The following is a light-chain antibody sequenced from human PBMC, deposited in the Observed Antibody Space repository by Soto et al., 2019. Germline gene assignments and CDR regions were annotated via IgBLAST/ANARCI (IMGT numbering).Light chain of an antibody. V-gene: IGKV3-20*01. J-gene: IGKJ1*01. CDR1: QSISSN. CDR2: AAS. CDR3: QQYGSSPWT. Sequence: EIVVTESPATLSVSPGDRASLSCRASQSISSNLTWYQQKPGQAPRLLIYAASNRATATPGRFSGSGSGTDFTLTISRLEPEDEAFYYCQQYGSSPWTFGQGTKVDIK.